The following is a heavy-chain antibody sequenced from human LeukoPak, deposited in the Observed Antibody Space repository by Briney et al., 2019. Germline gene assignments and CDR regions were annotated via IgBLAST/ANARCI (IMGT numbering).Heavy chain of an antibody. D-gene: IGHD4-17*01. Sequence: SETLSLTCTVSGGSINIYYWSWIRQPAGKGLEWIGRIYTSGSTNYNPSLRTRVTMSVDTSKNQFSLMLSSVTAADTAVYYCARGPLTMTRGFDPWGQGTLVTVSS. J-gene: IGHJ5*02. CDR1: GGSINIYY. V-gene: IGHV4-4*07. CDR3: ARGPLTMTRGFDP. CDR2: IYTSGST.